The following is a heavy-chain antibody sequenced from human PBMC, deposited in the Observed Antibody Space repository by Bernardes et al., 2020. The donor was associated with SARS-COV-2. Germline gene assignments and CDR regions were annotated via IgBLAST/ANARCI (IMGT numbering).Heavy chain of an antibody. Sequence: GGSLRLSCAASGFTFSSYSMNWVRQAPGKGLEWVSYISSSSSTIYYADSVKGRFTISRDNAKNSLYLQMNSLRAEDTAVYYCARDGTYYDFWSGTFYYYYYYGMDVWGQGTTVTVSS. D-gene: IGHD3-3*01. V-gene: IGHV3-48*01. J-gene: IGHJ6*02. CDR1: GFTFSSYS. CDR2: ISSSSSTI. CDR3: ARDGTYYDFWSGTFYYYYYYGMDV.